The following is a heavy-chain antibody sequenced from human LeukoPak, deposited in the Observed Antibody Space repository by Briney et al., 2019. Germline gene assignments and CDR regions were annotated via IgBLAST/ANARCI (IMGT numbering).Heavy chain of an antibody. Sequence: NPSETLSLTCTVSGGSVSSGSYYWSWIRQPPGKGLEWIGYIYYSGSTNYNPSLKSRVTISVDTSKNQFSLKLSSVTAADTAVYYCASRSDIVATIGEYFDYWGQGTLVTVSS. D-gene: IGHD5-12*01. J-gene: IGHJ4*02. CDR1: GGSVSSGSYY. V-gene: IGHV4-61*01. CDR3: ASRSDIVATIGEYFDY. CDR2: IYYSGST.